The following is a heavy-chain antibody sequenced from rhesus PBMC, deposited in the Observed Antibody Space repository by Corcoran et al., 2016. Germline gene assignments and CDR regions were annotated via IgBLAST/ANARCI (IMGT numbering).Heavy chain of an antibody. Sequence: QLQLQESGPGLVKPSETLSVTCAVSGGSISSSYWSWIRQAPGKGLEWIVYIYGSSGNTYYNPSLKVRVTISADTSKNQFSLKLSSVTAADTAVYYCARRIGYNYSPWGQGVLVTVSS. J-gene: IGHJ4*01. CDR1: GGSISSSY. CDR3: ARRIGYNYSP. D-gene: IGHD5-12*01. CDR2: IYGSSGNT. V-gene: IGHV4-169*01.